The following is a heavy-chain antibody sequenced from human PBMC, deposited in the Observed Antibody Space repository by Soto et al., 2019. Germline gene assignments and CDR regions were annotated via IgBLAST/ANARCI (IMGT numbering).Heavy chain of an antibody. V-gene: IGHV3-30*18. CDR2: ISYDGSNK. D-gene: IGHD3-10*01. CDR3: ANLWFGELSRTTREDYYYYGMDV. J-gene: IGHJ6*02. CDR1: GFTVSSYG. Sequence: PGGSLRRSYAASGFTVSSYGMHWVRQAPGKGLEWVAVISYDGSNKYYADSVKGRFTISRDNSKNTLYLQMNSLRAEDTAVYYCANLWFGELSRTTREDYYYYGMDVWGQGTTVTVSS.